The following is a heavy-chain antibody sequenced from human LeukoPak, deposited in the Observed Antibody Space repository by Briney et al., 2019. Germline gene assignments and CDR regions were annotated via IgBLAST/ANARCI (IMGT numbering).Heavy chain of an antibody. D-gene: IGHD5-18*01. V-gene: IGHV4-30-4*07. CDR1: GGSISSGGYS. CDR3: AGTEYSYSFFDY. CDR2: IYYSGSA. J-gene: IGHJ4*02. Sequence: SETLSLTCAVSGGSISSGGYSWSGIRQPPGKGLEWIGYIYYSGSAYYNPSLKSRVTISVDTSKNQFSLKLSSVTAADTAVYYCAGTEYSYSFFDYWGQGTLVTVSS.